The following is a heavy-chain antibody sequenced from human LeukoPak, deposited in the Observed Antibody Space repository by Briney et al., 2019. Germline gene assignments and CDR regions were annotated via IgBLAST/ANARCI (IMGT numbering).Heavy chain of an antibody. D-gene: IGHD2-2*02. V-gene: IGHV4-31*03. CDR1: GGSISSGGYY. CDR3: ARHIVVVPAAIRILGWFDP. J-gene: IGHJ5*02. CDR2: IYYSGSI. Sequence: PSETLSLTCTVSGGSISSGGYYWSWIRQHPGKGLEWIGYIYYSGSIYYNPSLKSRFTISVDTSKNQFSLKLSSVTAADTAVYYCARHIVVVPAAIRILGWFDPWGQGTLVTVSS.